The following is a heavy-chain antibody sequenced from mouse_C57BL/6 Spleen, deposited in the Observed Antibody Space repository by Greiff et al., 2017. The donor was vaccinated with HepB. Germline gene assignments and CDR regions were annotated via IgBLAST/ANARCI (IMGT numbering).Heavy chain of an antibody. CDR3: ARYDGSSYWYFDV. Sequence: EAGPGLVKPSQSLSLTCSVTGYSITSGYYWNWIRQFPGNKLEWMGYISYDGSNNYNPSLKNRISITRDTTKNQFFLKLNSVTTEDTSTYYCARYDGSSYWYFDVWGTGTTVTVSS. V-gene: IGHV3-6*01. J-gene: IGHJ1*03. CDR2: ISYDGSN. CDR1: GYSITSGYY. D-gene: IGHD1-1*01.